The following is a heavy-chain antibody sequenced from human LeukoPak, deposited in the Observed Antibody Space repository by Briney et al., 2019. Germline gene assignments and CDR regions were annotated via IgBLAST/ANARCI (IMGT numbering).Heavy chain of an antibody. D-gene: IGHD3-10*01. CDR2: IKQDGSDRSDK. Sequence: GGSLRLSCAASGFTFSSYWMSWVRQAPGKGLEWVANIKQDGSDRSDKYYVDSVKGRFTVSRDNAKNSLYLQMNNLRAEDTAVYYCATHPGDYWFGYLQLWGQGTLVTVSS. CDR1: GFTFSSYW. V-gene: IGHV3-7*01. CDR3: ATHPGDYWFGYLQL. J-gene: IGHJ4*02.